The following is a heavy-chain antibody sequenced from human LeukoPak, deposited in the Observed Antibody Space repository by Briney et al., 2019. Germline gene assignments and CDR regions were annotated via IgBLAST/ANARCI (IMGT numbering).Heavy chain of an antibody. CDR2: IYHSGST. J-gene: IGHJ4*02. CDR3: ARSYYGSGSYYADY. D-gene: IGHD3-10*01. CDR1: GGSISSGGYS. Sequence: SETLSLTCAVSGGSISSGGYSWSWIRQPPGKGLEWIGYIYHSGSTYYNPSLKSQVTISVDRSKNQFSLKLSSVTAADTAVYYCARSYYGSGSYYADYWGQGTLVTVSS. V-gene: IGHV4-30-2*01.